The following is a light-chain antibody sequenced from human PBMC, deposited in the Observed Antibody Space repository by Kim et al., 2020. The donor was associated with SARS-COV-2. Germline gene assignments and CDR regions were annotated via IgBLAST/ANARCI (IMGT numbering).Light chain of an antibody. V-gene: IGKV1-9*01. Sequence: ASVVDRVPITGRASQGISSDLAWYQQKQGKAPKHLIYAASTLQSGVPSRFSGSGSGTDFTLTISSLQPEDFATYYCQQLNSYQLTFGGGTKVDIK. CDR2: AAS. CDR1: QGISSD. CDR3: QQLNSYQLT. J-gene: IGKJ4*01.